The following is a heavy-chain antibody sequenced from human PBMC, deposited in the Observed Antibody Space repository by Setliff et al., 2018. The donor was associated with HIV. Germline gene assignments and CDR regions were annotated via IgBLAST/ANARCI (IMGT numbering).Heavy chain of an antibody. CDR2: ISAYNGDT. D-gene: IGHD3-22*01. Sequence: GASVKVSCKASGYTFTSFGISWVRQAPGQGLEWMGWISAYNGDTNYAQQFQGRVTMTTGTSTSTAYMELRSLRSDDTAVYYCARIGPFAYDSSGYAHYWGQGTLVTVSS. CDR1: GYTFTSFG. J-gene: IGHJ4*02. V-gene: IGHV1-18*01. CDR3: ARIGPFAYDSSGYAHY.